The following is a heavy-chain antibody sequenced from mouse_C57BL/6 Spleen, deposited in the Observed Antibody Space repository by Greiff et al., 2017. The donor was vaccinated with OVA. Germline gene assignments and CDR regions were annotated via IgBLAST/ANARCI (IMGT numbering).Heavy chain of an antibody. J-gene: IGHJ2*01. CDR3: ARRGITTVANY. Sequence: VQLQQSGPELVKPGASVKISCKASGYSFTGYYMNWVKQSPEKSLEWIGEINPSTGGTTYNQKFKAKATLTVDKSSSTAYMQLKSLTSEDSAVYYCARRGITTVANYWGQGTTLTVSS. V-gene: IGHV1-42*01. CDR1: GYSFTGYY. CDR2: INPSTGGT. D-gene: IGHD1-1*01.